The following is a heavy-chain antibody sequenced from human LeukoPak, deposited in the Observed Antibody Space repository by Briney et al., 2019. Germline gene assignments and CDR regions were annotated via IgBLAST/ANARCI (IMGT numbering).Heavy chain of an antibody. Sequence: ASVKVSCKASGGTFSSYAISWVRQAPGQGLEWMGGIIPIFGTANYAQKFQGRVTITTDESTSTAYMELSSLRSEDTAVYYCARDTGRDQMLYVDKWGQGTLVTVSS. CDR3: ARDTGRDQMLYVDK. D-gene: IGHD2-2*01. V-gene: IGHV1-69*05. CDR1: GGTFSSYA. CDR2: IIPIFGTA. J-gene: IGHJ4*02.